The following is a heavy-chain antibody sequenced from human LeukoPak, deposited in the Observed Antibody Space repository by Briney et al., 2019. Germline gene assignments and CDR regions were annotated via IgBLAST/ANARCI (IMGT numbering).Heavy chain of an antibody. Sequence: GGSLRLSCAASGFTFSSYAMHWVRQAPGKGLEWVAVISYDGSNKYYADSVKGRFTISRDNSKNTLYLQMNSLRAEDTAVYYCASGGTITGVITTYWGHGTLVTVSS. CDR3: ASGGTITGVITTY. J-gene: IGHJ4*01. CDR1: GFTFSSYA. CDR2: ISYDGSNK. V-gene: IGHV3-30*04. D-gene: IGHD3-22*01.